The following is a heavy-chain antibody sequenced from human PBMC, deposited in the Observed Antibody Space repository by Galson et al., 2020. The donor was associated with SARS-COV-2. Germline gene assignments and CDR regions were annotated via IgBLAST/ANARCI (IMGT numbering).Heavy chain of an antibody. J-gene: IGHJ4*02. Sequence: ETSETLSLTCTISGGSITSSYWSWIRQPPGKGLEWIGYIHYSGTTNYNPSLRSRVTISVDTSENQFSLKLSSVTAADTAVYYCAGWFTVTVGYCFDSLGQGTLVTVSS. V-gene: IGHV4-59*03. CDR2: IHYSGTT. CDR1: GGSITSSY. D-gene: IGHD4-17*01. CDR3: AGWFTVTVGYCFDS.